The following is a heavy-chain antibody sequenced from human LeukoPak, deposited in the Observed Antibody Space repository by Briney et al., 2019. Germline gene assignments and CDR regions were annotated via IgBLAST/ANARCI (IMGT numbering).Heavy chain of an antibody. V-gene: IGHV3-74*01. CDR2: INGDGRST. D-gene: IGHD4-23*01. J-gene: IGHJ4*02. Sequence: RRCLRLACAAAGSTFSSYWMHWVRHVPGEGLGWVSRINGDGRSTSYADAVNGLFTGSRDNAKNTQHLQMSSQRAEDTAVYYCARRWSRDPLGVDYWGQGTMVTVPS. CDR3: ARRWSRDPLGVDY. CDR1: GSTFSSYW.